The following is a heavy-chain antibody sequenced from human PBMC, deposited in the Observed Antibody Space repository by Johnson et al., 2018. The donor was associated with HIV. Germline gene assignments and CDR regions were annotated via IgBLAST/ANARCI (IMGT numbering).Heavy chain of an antibody. D-gene: IGHD4-23*01. CDR1: GFTFSSYA. J-gene: IGHJ3*02. CDR2: ISYDGSNK. V-gene: IGHV3-30*14. Sequence: QVQLVESGGGVVQPGRSLRLSCAASGFTFSSYAMHWVRQAPGKGLEWVAVISYDGSNKYYADSVKGLFTISRDNSKNTLYLQMNSLRAGDTAVYYCAIEAQTHAFDIWGQGTMVTVSS. CDR3: AIEAQTHAFDI.